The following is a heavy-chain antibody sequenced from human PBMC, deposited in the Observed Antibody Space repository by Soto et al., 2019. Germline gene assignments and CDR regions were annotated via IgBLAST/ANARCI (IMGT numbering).Heavy chain of an antibody. V-gene: IGHV3-11*01. J-gene: IGHJ6*02. CDR3: ARENTRLHYGMDV. Sequence: GGSLRLSCAASGFIFSDYYMTWIRQAPGKGLEWVSYISTIASTIYYADSVKGRFTISRDNAKNSLYLQMNSLSPEGTAVYYCARENTRLHYGMDVWGQGTTVTVSS. D-gene: IGHD6-25*01. CDR1: GFIFSDYY. CDR2: ISTIASTI.